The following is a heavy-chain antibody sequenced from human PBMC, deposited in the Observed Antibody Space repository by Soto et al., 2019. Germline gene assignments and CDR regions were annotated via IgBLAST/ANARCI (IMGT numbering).Heavy chain of an antibody. V-gene: IGHV3-33*01. D-gene: IGHD3-16*01. Sequence: GGSLRLSCAASGFTFSSYGMHWVRQAPGKGLEWVAVIWYDGSNKYYADSVKGRFTISRDNSKNTLYLQMNSLRAEDTAVYYCARGGLGEAVKDYWGQGTLVTVS. CDR1: GFTFSSYG. CDR3: ARGGLGEAVKDY. CDR2: IWYDGSNK. J-gene: IGHJ4*02.